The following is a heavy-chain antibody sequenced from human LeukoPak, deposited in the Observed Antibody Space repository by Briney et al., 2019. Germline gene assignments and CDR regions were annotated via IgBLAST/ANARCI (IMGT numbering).Heavy chain of an antibody. Sequence: PSETLSLTCTVSGGSISSYYWSWIRQPPGKGLEWIGYIYYSGSTNYNPSLKSRVTISVDTSKNQFSLKLSSVTAADTAVYYCARVRGVVVPGSYYYYGMDVWGQGTTVTVSS. CDR3: ARVRGVVVPGSYYYYGMDV. V-gene: IGHV4-59*01. CDR1: GGSISSYY. CDR2: IYYSGST. D-gene: IGHD2-2*01. J-gene: IGHJ6*02.